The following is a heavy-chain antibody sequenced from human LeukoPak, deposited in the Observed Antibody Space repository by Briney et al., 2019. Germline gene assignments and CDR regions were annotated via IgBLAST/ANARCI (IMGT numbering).Heavy chain of an antibody. Sequence: GGSLRLSCAESGFTFSSYGMHWVRQAPGKGLEWVAFIRYEGSNKYDADSVKGRFTISRDNSKNTLYLQMNSLRAEDTAVYYCANLAVYAISVSVWGQGTLVTVSS. CDR1: GFTFSSYG. J-gene: IGHJ4*02. CDR3: ANLAVYAISVSV. CDR2: IRYEGSNK. D-gene: IGHD2-8*01. V-gene: IGHV3-30*02.